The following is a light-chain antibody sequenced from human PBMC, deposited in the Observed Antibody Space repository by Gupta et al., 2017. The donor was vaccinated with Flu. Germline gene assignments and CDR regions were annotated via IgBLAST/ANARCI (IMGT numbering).Light chain of an antibody. CDR3: HVWDSNSEHV. CDR1: NLEFKG. Sequence: SFVLTQSPSVSVAPGQTARIPCGEKNLEFKGVHWYQQRPGQAPVLVVYDDDDRPSGIPERFSGSTSGNTATLTISGVAAGDEADYYCHVWDSNSEHVVGGGTKLIVL. J-gene: IGLJ3*02. V-gene: IGLV3-21*02. CDR2: DDD.